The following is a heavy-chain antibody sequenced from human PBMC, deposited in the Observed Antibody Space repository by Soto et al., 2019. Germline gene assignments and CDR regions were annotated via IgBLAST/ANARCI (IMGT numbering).Heavy chain of an antibody. CDR1: GFTFSDHY. J-gene: IGHJ6*03. CDR3: SRSINRSAYPPMDV. CDR2: SKNKANSYTT. Sequence: EVQLVESGGGWVQPGGSLRLSCAASGFTFSDHYMDWVRQAPGKGLEWVGRSKNKANSYTTEYSASVKGRFTVSLDDSNYSLCLQMNSLKTDNTAVYYCSRSINRSAYPPMDVWGKGTTVTVSS. D-gene: IGHD3-3*01. V-gene: IGHV3-72*01.